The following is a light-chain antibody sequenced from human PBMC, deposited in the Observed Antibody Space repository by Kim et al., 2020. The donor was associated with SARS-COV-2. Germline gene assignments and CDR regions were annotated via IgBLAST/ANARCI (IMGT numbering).Light chain of an antibody. CDR2: LEYSGTY. CDR3: ETWDTQTRWV. V-gene: IGLV4-60*03. J-gene: IGLJ3*02. CDR1: SGHYNYM. Sequence: QPVLTQSSSASASLGSSVKLTCTLSSGHYNYMIAWHQQQPGKAPRYLMKLEYSGTYNKGSGVPDRFSGSSSGADRYLTISNLQSEDEADYYCETWDTQTRWVFGGGTQLTVL.